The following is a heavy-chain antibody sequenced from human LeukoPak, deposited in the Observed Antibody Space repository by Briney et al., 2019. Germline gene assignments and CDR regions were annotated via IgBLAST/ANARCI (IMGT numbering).Heavy chain of an antibody. D-gene: IGHD1-1*01. CDR3: VRTIETTVFDY. V-gene: IGHV3-74*01. CDR1: GFTFSRNW. J-gene: IGHJ4*02. Sequence: GGSLRLSCAASGFTFSRNWMHWVRQAPGKGLVWVSRINGDGSSTNYADSVKGRFTISRDNAKNTLSLQMNSLRAEDTAVYYCVRTIETTVFDYWREGNLVTVPS. CDR2: INGDGSST.